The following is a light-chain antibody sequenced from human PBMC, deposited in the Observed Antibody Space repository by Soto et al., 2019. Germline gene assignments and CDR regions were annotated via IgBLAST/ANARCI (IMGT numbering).Light chain of an antibody. Sequence: QPVLTQPPSASGTPGQRVTISCSGSSSNIESNTVNWYQQLPGTAPKLLIYTNNRRPSGVPDRFSASKSGTSASLAISGLQSEDEADYYCASWDDSLNGVVFGGGTQLTVL. J-gene: IGLJ2*01. V-gene: IGLV1-44*01. CDR2: TNN. CDR1: SSNIESNT. CDR3: ASWDDSLNGVV.